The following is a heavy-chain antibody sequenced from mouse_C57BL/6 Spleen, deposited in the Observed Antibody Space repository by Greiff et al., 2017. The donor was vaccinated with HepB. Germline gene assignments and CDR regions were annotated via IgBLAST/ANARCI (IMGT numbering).Heavy chain of an antibody. CDR1: GFTFSSYA. Sequence: EVKLVESGGGLVKPGGSLKLSCAASGFTFSSYAMSWVRQTPEKRLEWVATISDGGSYTYYPDNVKGRFTISRDNAKNNLYLQMSHLKSEDTAMYYCARDAYYRNYDVWGTGTTVTVSS. CDR3: ARDAYYRNYDV. D-gene: IGHD2-14*01. J-gene: IGHJ1*03. CDR2: ISDGGSYT. V-gene: IGHV5-4*01.